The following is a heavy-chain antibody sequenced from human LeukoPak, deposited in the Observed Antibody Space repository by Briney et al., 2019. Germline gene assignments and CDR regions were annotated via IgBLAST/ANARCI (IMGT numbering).Heavy chain of an antibody. J-gene: IGHJ3*02. V-gene: IGHV3-53*01. Sequence: GGSLRLSCAASGFTVSRNYMTWVRQAPGKGLEWVSVIYSGGSTYYADSVKGRFTISRDNSKNTLYLQMNSLRAEDTAVYYCARVNRGDAFDIWGQGTLVTVSS. CDR3: ARVNRGDAFDI. CDR2: IYSGGST. D-gene: IGHD3-16*02. CDR1: GFTVSRNY.